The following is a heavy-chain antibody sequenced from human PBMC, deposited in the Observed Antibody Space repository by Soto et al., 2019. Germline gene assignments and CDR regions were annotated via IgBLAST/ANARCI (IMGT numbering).Heavy chain of an antibody. Sequence: SETLSLTCTVSGGSISSYYWSWIRQPPGKGLEWIGYIYYNGSTNYNPSLKGRVTISVDTSKNQFSLKLSSVTAEDTAVYYCAMYRDGWNDAFDIWGQGTMVTVSS. CDR2: IYYNGST. D-gene: IGHD3-10*01. J-gene: IGHJ3*02. CDR1: GGSISSYY. CDR3: AMYRDGWNDAFDI. V-gene: IGHV4-59*12.